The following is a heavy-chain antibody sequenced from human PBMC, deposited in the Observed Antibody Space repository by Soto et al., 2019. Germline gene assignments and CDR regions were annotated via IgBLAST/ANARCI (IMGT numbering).Heavy chain of an antibody. D-gene: IGHD5-12*01. CDR2: IWYDGSNK. CDR1: GFTFSSYG. V-gene: IGHV3-33*01. Sequence: QVQLVESGGGVVQPGRSLRLSCAASGFTFSSYGMHWVRQAPGKGLEWVAVIWYDGSNKYYADSVKGRFTIFRDNSKNTLYLQMNSLRAEDTAVYYCARDRGYSGYDLGAFDYWGQGTLVTVSS. CDR3: ARDRGYSGYDLGAFDY. J-gene: IGHJ4*02.